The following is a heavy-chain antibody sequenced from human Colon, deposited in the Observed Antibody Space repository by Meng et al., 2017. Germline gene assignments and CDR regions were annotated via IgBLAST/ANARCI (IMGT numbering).Heavy chain of an antibody. D-gene: IGHD3-22*01. CDR3: ARRVQYSSGYYYFDF. CDR2: IYRSGST. V-gene: IGHV4-4*02. J-gene: IGHJ4*02. CDR1: GGSLISSNW. Sequence: GHPQESDPVRVTPSGTLSLTCVVSGGSLISSNWWTWVRQAPGKGLEWIGEIYRSGSTNYNPSLKSRVTISIDTSKNEFSLKLTSVTAAVTALYYCARRVQYSSGYYYFDFWGQGTLVTVSS.